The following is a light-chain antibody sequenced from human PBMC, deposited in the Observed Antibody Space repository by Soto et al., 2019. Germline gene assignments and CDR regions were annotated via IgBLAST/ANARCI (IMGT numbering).Light chain of an antibody. Sequence: HSALTQPPSASGSPGQSVTISCTGTSSDVGAYNSVSWYQHHPGKAPKLMIYEVSKRPSGVPDRFSGSKSANTASLTVSGLQPEDEADYYCTSYAGSDNYVFGPGTKLTVL. CDR3: TSYAGSDNYV. CDR1: SSDVGAYNS. CDR2: EVS. J-gene: IGLJ1*01. V-gene: IGLV2-8*01.